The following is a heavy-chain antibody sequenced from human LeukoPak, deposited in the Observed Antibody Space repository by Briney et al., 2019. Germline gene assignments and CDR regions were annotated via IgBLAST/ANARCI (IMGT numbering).Heavy chain of an antibody. CDR1: GFTFSSYG. J-gene: IGHJ4*02. Sequence: GGSLRLSCAASGFTFSSYGMSWVRQAPGKGLEWISAISGSGGSTYYADSVKGRFTISRDNSKNTLYLQMNSLRAEDTAVYYCAKDIVIMVRGFDYWGQGTLVTVSS. V-gene: IGHV3-23*01. CDR2: ISGSGGST. CDR3: AKDIVIMVRGFDY. D-gene: IGHD3-10*01.